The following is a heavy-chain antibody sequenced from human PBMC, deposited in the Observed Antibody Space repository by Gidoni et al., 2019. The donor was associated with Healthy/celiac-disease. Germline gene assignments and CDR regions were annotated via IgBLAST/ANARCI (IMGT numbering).Heavy chain of an antibody. J-gene: IGHJ4*02. V-gene: IGHV1-69*02. CDR3: ARASNDYGDYRHFNY. CDR2: IIPILGIA. CDR1: GGTFSSYT. D-gene: IGHD4-17*01. Sequence: QVQLVQSGAEVKKPGSSVKVSCKASGGTFSSYTISWVRQAPGQGLEWMGRIIPILGIANYAQKFQGRVTITADKSTSTAYMELSSLRSEDTAVYYCARASNDYGDYRHFNYWGQGTLVTVSS.